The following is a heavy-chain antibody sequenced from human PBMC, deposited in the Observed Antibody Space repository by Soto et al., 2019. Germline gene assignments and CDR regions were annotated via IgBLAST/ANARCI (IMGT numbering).Heavy chain of an antibody. Sequence: PGGSLRLSCAASGLTFNNEYMTWVRQAPGKGLEWVSAITGGGGSTYYPDSVKGRFTISRDNSKNTLYLQMNSLRAEDTAVYYCARRALTTETKGPFDYWGQGTLVTVSS. D-gene: IGHD4-17*01. V-gene: IGHV3-23*01. CDR2: ITGGGGST. J-gene: IGHJ4*02. CDR3: ARRALTTETKGPFDY. CDR1: GLTFNNEY.